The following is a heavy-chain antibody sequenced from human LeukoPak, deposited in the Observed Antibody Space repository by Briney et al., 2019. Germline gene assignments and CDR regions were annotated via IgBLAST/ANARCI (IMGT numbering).Heavy chain of an antibody. V-gene: IGHV4-59*01. CDR2: IYYSGST. D-gene: IGHD1-26*01. CDR3: ARDGAYYAFDI. Sequence: ETLSLTCTVSGGSISSYYWSWIRQPPGKGLGWIGYIYYSGSTNYNPSLKSRVTISVDTSKNQFSLKLSSVTAADTAVYYCARDGAYYAFDIWGQGTMVTVSS. CDR1: GGSISSYY. J-gene: IGHJ3*02.